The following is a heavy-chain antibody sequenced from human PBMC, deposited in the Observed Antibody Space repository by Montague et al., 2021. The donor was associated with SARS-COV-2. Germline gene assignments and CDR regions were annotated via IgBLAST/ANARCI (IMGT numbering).Heavy chain of an antibody. V-gene: IGHV4-38-2*02. D-gene: IGHD2-2*01. CDR2: IYHSGST. CDR3: ARSQYCSTTSCHFDY. Sequence: SETLSLTCTVSGYSISSGYYWGWIRQPPGKGLEWIGSIYHSGSTXYNPSLKSRVTISVDTSKNQFSLKLSSVTAADTAVYYCARSQYCSTTSCHFDYWGQGTLVTVSS. J-gene: IGHJ4*02. CDR1: GYSISSGYY.